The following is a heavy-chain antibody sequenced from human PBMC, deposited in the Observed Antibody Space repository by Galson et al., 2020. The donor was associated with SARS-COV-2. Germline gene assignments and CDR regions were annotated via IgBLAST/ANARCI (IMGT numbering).Heavy chain of an antibody. D-gene: IGHD3-22*01. CDR1: GFTFDDYT. Sequence: QAGGSLRLSCAASGFTFDDYTMHWVRQAPGKGLEWVSLISWDGGSTYYADPVKGRFTISRDNSKNSLYLQMNSLRTEDTALYYCAKDIHYDSGIDYWGQGTLVTVSS. CDR2: ISWDGGST. J-gene: IGHJ4*02. V-gene: IGHV3-43*01. CDR3: AKDIHYDSGIDY.